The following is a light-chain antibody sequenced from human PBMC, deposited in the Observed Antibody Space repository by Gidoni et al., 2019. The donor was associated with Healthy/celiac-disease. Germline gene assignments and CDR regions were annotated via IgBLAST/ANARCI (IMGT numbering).Light chain of an antibody. J-gene: IGKJ3*01. CDR2: AAS. CDR1: QSISSY. Sequence: DIQMTQSPSSRSASVGDRVTITCRASQSISSYVNWYQQKPGKAPKLLIYAASSLQSGVPSRFSGSGSGTDFTLTISSLQPEDFATYYCQQSYSTPFTFGPGTKVDIK. V-gene: IGKV1-39*01. CDR3: QQSYSTPFT.